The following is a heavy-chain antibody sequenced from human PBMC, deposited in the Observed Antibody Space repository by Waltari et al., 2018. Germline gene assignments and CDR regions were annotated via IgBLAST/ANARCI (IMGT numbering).Heavy chain of an antibody. CDR3: ARSTVLEWLTPYWYFDL. Sequence: QVQLQESGPGLVKPSETLSLTCTVSGGSISSYYWSWIRQPPGKGLECIGYIYYSGSTNYNPSLKSRVTISVDTSKNQFSLKLSSVTAADTAVYYCARSTVLEWLTPYWYFDLWGRGTLVTVSS. CDR1: GGSISSYY. V-gene: IGHV4-59*01. D-gene: IGHD3-3*01. CDR2: IYYSGST. J-gene: IGHJ2*01.